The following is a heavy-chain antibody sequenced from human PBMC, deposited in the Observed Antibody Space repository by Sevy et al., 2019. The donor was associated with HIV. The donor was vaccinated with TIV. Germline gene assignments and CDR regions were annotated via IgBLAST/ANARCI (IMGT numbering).Heavy chain of an antibody. CDR3: ARERRQQLVS. Sequence: GGSLRLSCAASGFTFSSYSMNWVRQAPGKGLEWVSSISSSSSYIYYADSVKGRFTISRDNAKNSLNLQMNSLRAEDTAVYYCARERRQQLVSWGQGTLVTVSS. D-gene: IGHD6-13*01. J-gene: IGHJ4*02. V-gene: IGHV3-21*01. CDR1: GFTFSSYS. CDR2: ISSSSSYI.